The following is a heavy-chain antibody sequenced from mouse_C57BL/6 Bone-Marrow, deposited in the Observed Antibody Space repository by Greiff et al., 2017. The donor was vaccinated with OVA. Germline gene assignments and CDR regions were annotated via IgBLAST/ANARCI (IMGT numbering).Heavy chain of an antibody. V-gene: IGHV1-7*01. D-gene: IGHD2-1*01. Sequence: VKLQQSGAELAKPGASVKLSCKASGYTFTSYWMHWVKQRPGQGLEWIGYINPSSGYTKYNQKFKDKATLTADKSSRQAYMQLSSLTYEDSAVYYCARGGYYGNYDYWGQGTTLTVSS. CDR1: GYTFTSYW. CDR3: ARGGYYGNYDY. J-gene: IGHJ2*01. CDR2: INPSSGYT.